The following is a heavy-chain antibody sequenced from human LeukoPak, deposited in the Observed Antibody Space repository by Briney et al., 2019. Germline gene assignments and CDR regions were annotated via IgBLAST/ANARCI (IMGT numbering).Heavy chain of an antibody. CDR3: VRDKIGEDDYNRNLFY. Sequence: SETLSLTLTVAAGSLRGDYWGGGRQPPGKGLEWIGYIYYSGYTKYNPSLKSRVTISVDTSKNQFSLKVSSVTAADRAVQYCVRDKIGEDDYNRNLFYWGQGTLVTVSS. J-gene: IGHJ4*02. CDR2: IYYSGYT. D-gene: IGHD5-24*01. V-gene: IGHV4-59*01. CDR1: AGSLRGDY.